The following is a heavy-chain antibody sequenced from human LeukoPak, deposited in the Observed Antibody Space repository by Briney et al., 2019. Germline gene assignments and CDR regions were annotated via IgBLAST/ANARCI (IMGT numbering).Heavy chain of an antibody. CDR3: ARDPTRRDDFIVAGGDAFDI. J-gene: IGHJ3*02. Sequence: GGSLRLSCAASGFTVSSNYMSWVRQAPGKGLEWVSVIYSGGSTYYADSVKGRFTISRDNAKNSLYLQMNSLRAEDTAVYYCARDPTRRDDFIVAGGDAFDIWGQGTMVTVSS. D-gene: IGHD6-13*01. V-gene: IGHV3-66*01. CDR1: GFTVSSNY. CDR2: IYSGGST.